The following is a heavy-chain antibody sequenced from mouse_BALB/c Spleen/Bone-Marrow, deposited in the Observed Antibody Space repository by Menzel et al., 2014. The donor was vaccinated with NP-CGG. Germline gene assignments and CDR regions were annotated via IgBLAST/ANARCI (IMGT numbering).Heavy chain of an antibody. CDR2: INPGSRST. D-gene: IGHD1-1*01. Sequence: QVHVKQSGAELARPGTSVKVSCKASGYAFTNYLIEWVKQRPGQGLEWIGVINPGSRSTNYNGKFKGKATLTADKSSSTAYMQLSSLTSDDSAVYFCARRTTGVAPFDYWGQGTTLTVSS. V-gene: IGHV1-54*01. J-gene: IGHJ2*01. CDR1: GYAFTNYL. CDR3: ARRTTGVAPFDY.